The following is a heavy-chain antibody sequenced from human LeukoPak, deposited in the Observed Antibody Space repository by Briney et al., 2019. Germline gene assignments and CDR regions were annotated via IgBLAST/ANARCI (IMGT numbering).Heavy chain of an antibody. D-gene: IGHD6-13*01. CDR1: GYTFTSYD. J-gene: IGHJ4*02. V-gene: IGHV1-8*01. CDR2: MNPNSGNT. Sequence: ASVKVSCKASGYTFTSYDINWVRQATGQGLEWMGWMNPNSGNTGYAQKFQGRVTMTRNTSISTAYMELSSLRSEDAAVYYCAREAEYSSSSMSYFDYWGQGTLVTVSS. CDR3: AREAEYSSSSMSYFDY.